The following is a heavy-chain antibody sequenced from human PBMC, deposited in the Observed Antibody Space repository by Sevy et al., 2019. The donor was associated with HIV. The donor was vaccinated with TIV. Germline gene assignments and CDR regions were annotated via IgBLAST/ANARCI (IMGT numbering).Heavy chain of an antibody. CDR1: GGSLSSGSYY. D-gene: IGHD6-13*01. J-gene: IGHJ4*02. CDR2: ISYIGST. CDR3: VRDRIAAAGGYFDN. Sequence: LSLTYTVSGGSLSSGSYYGSWIRQPPGKGLEWIGYISYIGSTNYNPSLKSRVTISVDTSKNQLSLRLTSVTAADTDVYYCVRDRIAAAGGYFDNWGQGTLVTVSS. V-gene: IGHV4-61*01.